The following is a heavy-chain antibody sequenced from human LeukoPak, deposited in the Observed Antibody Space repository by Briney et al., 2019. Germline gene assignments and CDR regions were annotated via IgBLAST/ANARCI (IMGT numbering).Heavy chain of an antibody. CDR1: GGSISSYY. V-gene: IGHV4-4*09. J-gene: IGHJ5*02. CDR2: IYTSGST. D-gene: IGHD3-16*01. CDR3: ARLRGGGSSKVGLWFDP. Sequence: SETLSLTCTVSGGSISSYYWSWIRQPPGKGLEWIGYIYTSGSTNYNPSLKSRVTISLDTSKNQFSLKLSSVTAADTAVYYCARLRGGGSSKVGLWFDPWGQGTLVTVSS.